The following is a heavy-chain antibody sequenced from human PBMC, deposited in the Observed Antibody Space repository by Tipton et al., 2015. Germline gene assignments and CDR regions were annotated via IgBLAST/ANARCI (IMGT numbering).Heavy chain of an antibody. J-gene: IGHJ6*02. D-gene: IGHD3-9*01. CDR2: IYHGGTT. Sequence: GLVKPSGTLSLTCGVSGASISSSNWWSWVRQPPGKGLEWIGEIYHGGTTNYNPSLKSRVTMSLDRSNNQFSLSLTSVTAADTAVYYCARGARYFYAYSRNYYYYNGIDVWGQGTTVTVSS. V-gene: IGHV4-4*02. CDR3: ARGARYFYAYSRNYYYYNGIDV. CDR1: GASISSSNW.